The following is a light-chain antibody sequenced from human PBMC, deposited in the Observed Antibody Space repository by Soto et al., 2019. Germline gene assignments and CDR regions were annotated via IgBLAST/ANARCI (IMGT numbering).Light chain of an antibody. CDR2: VAS. CDR3: QQDNNYPLT. V-gene: IGKV1-9*01. Sequence: DIQLTQSPSFLSASVGDRVTITCRASHGISSYLAWYQQKPGKTPKILIYVASTFQSGVPSRFSGSGSGTEFTLTISSLPPEDFATYYCQQDNNYPLTFGGGTKVEIK. CDR1: HGISSY. J-gene: IGKJ4*01.